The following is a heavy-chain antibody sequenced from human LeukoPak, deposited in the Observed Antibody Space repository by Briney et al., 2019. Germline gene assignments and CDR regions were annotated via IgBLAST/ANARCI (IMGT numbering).Heavy chain of an antibody. CDR1: GFTFSTYA. CDR2: LTGGGGGT. Sequence: GRSLRLSCAASGFTFSTYAMSWVRQAPGKGLEWVSGLTGGGGGTSYADSAKGRFTISRDNSKNTLYLQMNSLRAEDTAVYYCAKDKGAVTGTFDYWGQGTLVTVSS. CDR3: AKDKGAVTGTFDY. J-gene: IGHJ4*02. V-gene: IGHV3-23*01. D-gene: IGHD1-14*01.